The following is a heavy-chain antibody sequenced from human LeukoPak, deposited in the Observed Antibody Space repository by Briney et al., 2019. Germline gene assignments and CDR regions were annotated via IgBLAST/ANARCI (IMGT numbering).Heavy chain of an antibody. V-gene: IGHV3-48*03. CDR2: ISSSGSTI. D-gene: IGHD4-17*01. CDR1: GFTFSSYE. J-gene: IGHJ6*02. Sequence: GGSLRLSCAASGFTFSSYEMNWVRQAPGKGLEWVSYISSSGSTIYYADPVKGRFTISRDNAKNSLYLQMNSLRAEDTAVYYCARGPHYEYYYYYGMDVWGQGTTVTVSS. CDR3: ARGPHYEYYYYYGMDV.